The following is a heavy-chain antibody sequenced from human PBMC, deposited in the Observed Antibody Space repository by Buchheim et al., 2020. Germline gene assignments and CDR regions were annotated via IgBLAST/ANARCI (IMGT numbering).Heavy chain of an antibody. CDR3: AREGLERRGYYYYYGMDV. Sequence: QVQLVQSGAEVKKPGASVKVSCKASGYTFTSYDINWVRQATGQGLEWMGWMNPNSGNTGYAQKFQGRVTITADKSTSTVYMELSSLRSEDTAVYYCAREGLERRGYYYYYGMDVWGQGTT. D-gene: IGHD1-1*01. V-gene: IGHV1-8*01. J-gene: IGHJ6*02. CDR1: GYTFTSYD. CDR2: MNPNSGNT.